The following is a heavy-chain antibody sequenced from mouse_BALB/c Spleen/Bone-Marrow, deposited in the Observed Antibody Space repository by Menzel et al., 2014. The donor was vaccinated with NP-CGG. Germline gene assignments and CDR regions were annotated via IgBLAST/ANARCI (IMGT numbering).Heavy chain of an antibody. D-gene: IGHD3-1*01. Sequence: VKLVESGPELVRPGVSVKISCKGSGYTFTDYAMHWVKQSHAKSLEWIGVINTYSGNTNYNQNFKGKATMTVDKSSSAALMELARLAYEDSAIYYSAREGYAGTAWFAYWGQGTLVTVSA. V-gene: IGHV1-67*01. CDR2: INTYSGNT. CDR1: GYTFTDYA. CDR3: AREGYAGTAWFAY. J-gene: IGHJ3*01.